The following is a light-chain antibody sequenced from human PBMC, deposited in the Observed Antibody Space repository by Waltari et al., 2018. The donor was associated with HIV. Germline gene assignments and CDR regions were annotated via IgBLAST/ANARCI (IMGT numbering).Light chain of an antibody. CDR3: SSYSASGTLVL. V-gene: IGLV2-14*01. CDR1: SSDVGASDY. J-gene: IGLJ2*01. Sequence: QSALTQPASVSGSPGQSISFSCSGTSSDVGASDYVSWYHQHPDEAPTRILYEVKKRPSGSSNRFSGSKSGNTASLTISGLQVEDEAHYYCSSYSASGTLVLFGGGTRLTVL. CDR2: EVK.